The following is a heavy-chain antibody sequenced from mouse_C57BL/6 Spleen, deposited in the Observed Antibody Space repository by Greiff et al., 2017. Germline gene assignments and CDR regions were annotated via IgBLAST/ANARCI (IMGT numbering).Heavy chain of an antibody. D-gene: IGHD2-2*01. J-gene: IGHJ2*01. V-gene: IGHV1-82*01. CDR1: GYAFSSSW. CDR3: ARSGLRGVDY. Sequence: QVQLQQSGPELVKPGASVKISCKASGYAFSSSWMNWVKQRPGKGLEWIGRIYPGDGDTNYNGKFKGKATLTADKSSSTAYMQLSSLTSEDSAVYFCARSGLRGVDYWGQGTTLTVSS. CDR2: IYPGDGDT.